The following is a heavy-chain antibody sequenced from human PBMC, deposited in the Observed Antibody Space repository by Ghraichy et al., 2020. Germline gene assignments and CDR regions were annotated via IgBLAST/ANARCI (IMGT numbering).Heavy chain of an antibody. CDR1: GFAFSDYP. D-gene: IGHD6-25*01. V-gene: IGHV3-48*04. CDR2: INEQSSTI. J-gene: IGHJ4*03. CDR3: ARDSRSWYLDH. Sequence: GGSLRLSCAASGFAFSDYPVNWVRRAPGKGLEWISYINEQSSTIYYADSVKGRFSVSRDNAAKSVYLQMDGLRVEDTALYYCARDSRSWYLDHWGPGTLVTVAS.